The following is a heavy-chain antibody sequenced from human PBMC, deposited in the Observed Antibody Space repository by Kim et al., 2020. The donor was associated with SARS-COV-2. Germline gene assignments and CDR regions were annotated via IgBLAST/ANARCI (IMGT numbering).Heavy chain of an antibody. CDR1: GFTFSSYG. CDR2: IWYDGSHK. V-gene: IGHV3-33*01. Sequence: GGSLRLSCAASGFTFSSYGMHWVRQAPGKGLEWVAVIWYDGSHKYYADSVKGRFTISRDNSKNTLYLQMNSLRAEDTAVYYCAREGNCSGGSCYPWWGQGTLVTVSS. D-gene: IGHD2-15*01. J-gene: IGHJ4*02. CDR3: AREGNCSGGSCYPW.